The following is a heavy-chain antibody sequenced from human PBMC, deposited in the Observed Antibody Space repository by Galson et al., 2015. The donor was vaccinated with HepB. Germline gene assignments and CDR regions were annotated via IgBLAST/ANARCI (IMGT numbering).Heavy chain of an antibody. CDR2: VWYDGTNK. CDR3: TRDEVSSTWFVF. CDR1: GFTFSHYG. V-gene: IGHV3-33*01. Sequence: SLRLSCAASGFTFSHYGMHWVRQAPGKGLEWVALVWYDGTNKKYIDSYADSVKGRFTISRDNSKSTLYLQMNSLRAEDTAVYYCTRDEVSSTWFVFWGQGTLVTVSS. J-gene: IGHJ5*01. D-gene: IGHD6-13*01.